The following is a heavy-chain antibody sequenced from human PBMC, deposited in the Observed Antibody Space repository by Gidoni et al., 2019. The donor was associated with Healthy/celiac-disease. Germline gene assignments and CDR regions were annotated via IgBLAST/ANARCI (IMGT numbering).Heavy chain of an antibody. CDR3: ARHPRTLNWFDP. CDR2: IYYSGST. Sequence: QLQLQESGPGLVKPSETLSLTCTVSGGSISSSSYYWGWIRQPPGKGLEWIGSIYYSGSTYYNPSLKSRVTISVDTSKNQFSLKLSSVTAADTAVYYCARHPRTLNWFDPWGQGTLVTVSS. J-gene: IGHJ5*02. CDR1: GGSISSSSYY. V-gene: IGHV4-39*01.